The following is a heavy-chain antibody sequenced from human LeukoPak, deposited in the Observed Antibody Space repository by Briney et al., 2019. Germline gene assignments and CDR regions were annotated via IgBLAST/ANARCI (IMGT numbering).Heavy chain of an antibody. D-gene: IGHD6-13*01. CDR2: IYYSGST. Sequence: SETLSLTCTVSGGSISSGGYYWSWIRQHPGKGLEWIGYIYYSGSTYYNPSLKSRVTISVDTSKNQFSLKLSSVTAADTAVYYCARSRSSWYSISSDFDYWGQGTLVTVSS. J-gene: IGHJ4*02. V-gene: IGHV4-31*03. CDR3: ARSRSSWYSISSDFDY. CDR1: GGSISSGGYY.